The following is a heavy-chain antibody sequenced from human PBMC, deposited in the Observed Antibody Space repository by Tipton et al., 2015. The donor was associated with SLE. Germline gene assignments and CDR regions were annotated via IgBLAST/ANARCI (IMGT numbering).Heavy chain of an antibody. Sequence: PGLVKPSETLSPTCTVSGGSITSHYWSWIRQPPGKRLEWIGYIYYSGSTYYNPSLKSRVTISVDTSKTQFSLKLTSVTAADTAVYYCAREYYGSGNINTRGYFDYWGPGTLVTVSS. CDR2: IYYSGST. J-gene: IGHJ4*02. CDR3: AREYYGSGNINTRGYFDY. CDR1: GGSITSHY. V-gene: IGHV4-59*11. D-gene: IGHD3-10*01.